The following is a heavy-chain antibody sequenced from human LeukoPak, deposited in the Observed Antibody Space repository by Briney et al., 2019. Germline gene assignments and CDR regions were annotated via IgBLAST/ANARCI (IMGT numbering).Heavy chain of an antibody. Sequence: GGSLRLSCAVSGFTFRSYAMNWVRQAPGKGLEWVSAISGSGGSTYYADSVKGRFTISRDNSKNTLYLQMNSLRAEDTAVYYCAKGKLEYFDYWGQGTLVTVSS. CDR1: GFTFRSYA. CDR2: ISGSGGST. V-gene: IGHV3-23*01. CDR3: AKGKLEYFDY. D-gene: IGHD6-13*01. J-gene: IGHJ4*02.